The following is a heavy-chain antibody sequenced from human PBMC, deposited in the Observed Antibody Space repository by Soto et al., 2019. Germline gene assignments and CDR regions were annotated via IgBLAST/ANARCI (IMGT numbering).Heavy chain of an antibody. V-gene: IGHV3-30-3*01. D-gene: IGHD3-9*01. Sequence: QVQLVESGGGVVQPGRSLRLSCAASGFTFSSYAMHWVRQAPGKGLEWVAVIPYDGSNKCYADSVKGRFTISRDNSKNTLYLQMNSLRAEDTAVYYCAREYYDILTGYYAVYFQHWGQGTLVTVSS. CDR3: AREYYDILTGYYAVYFQH. CDR1: GFTFSSYA. CDR2: IPYDGSNK. J-gene: IGHJ1*01.